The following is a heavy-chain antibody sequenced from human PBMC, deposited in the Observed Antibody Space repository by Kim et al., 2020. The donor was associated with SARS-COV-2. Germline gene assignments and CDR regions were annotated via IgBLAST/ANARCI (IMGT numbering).Heavy chain of an antibody. J-gene: IGHJ2*01. Sequence: SETLSLTCTVSGGSISGFYWSWIRQSPGKGLEWIAYIHDRGDTNSNPSLKSRVTISLDTSKRQFSLNLHSVTAADTALYYCARHPRTAATGNYRFDLWCRGTLVTVSS. CDR2: IHDRGDT. D-gene: IGHD4-4*01. V-gene: IGHV4-59*08. CDR1: GGSISGFY. CDR3: ARHPRTAATGNYRFDL.